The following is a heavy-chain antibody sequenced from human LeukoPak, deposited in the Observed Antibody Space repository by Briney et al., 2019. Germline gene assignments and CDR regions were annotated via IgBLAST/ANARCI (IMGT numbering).Heavy chain of an antibody. Sequence: GGSLRLSCAASGFTFSSYEMNWVRQAPGKGLEWVSYISSSGSTIYYADSVKGRFTIPRDNAKNSPYLQMNSLRAEDTAVYYCARDDYGDYDWGQGTLVTVSS. CDR2: ISSSGSTI. J-gene: IGHJ4*02. D-gene: IGHD4-17*01. CDR1: GFTFSSYE. CDR3: ARDDYGDYD. V-gene: IGHV3-48*03.